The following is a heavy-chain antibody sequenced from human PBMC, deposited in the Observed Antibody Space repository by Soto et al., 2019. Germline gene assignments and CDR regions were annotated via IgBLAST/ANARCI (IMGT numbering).Heavy chain of an antibody. J-gene: IGHJ6*02. CDR2: IIPIFGTA. V-gene: IGHV1-69*13. CDR3: ASPTLLYYYGMDV. CDR1: GGTFSSYA. Sequence: SVKVSCKASGGTFSSYAISWVRQAPGQGLEWMGGIIPIFGTANYAQKFQGRVTITADESTSTAYMELSSLRSEDTAVYYCASPTLLYYYGMDVCGQGTTVTVSS.